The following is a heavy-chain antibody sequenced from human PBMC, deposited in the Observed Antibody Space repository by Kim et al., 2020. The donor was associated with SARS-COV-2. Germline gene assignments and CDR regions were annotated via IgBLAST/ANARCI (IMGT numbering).Heavy chain of an antibody. V-gene: IGHV4-39*01. J-gene: IGHJ4*02. CDR2: VYHSGST. CDR1: GGSISNSFNY. Sequence: SETLSLTCTVSGGSISNSFNYWGWIRQPPGKGLEWIGSVYHSGSTYDSPSLKSRVTVSVDTSKNQFSLKLTSVTAADTAVYYCARLPPDSSGYVDYWGQGILVTVS. D-gene: IGHD3-22*01. CDR3: ARLPPDSSGYVDY.